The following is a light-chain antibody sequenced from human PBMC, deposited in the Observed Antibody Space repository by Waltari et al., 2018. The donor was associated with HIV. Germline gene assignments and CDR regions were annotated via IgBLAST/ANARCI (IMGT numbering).Light chain of an antibody. CDR3: SSFTSSSSPVQ. CDR1: ISDVGGYDF. Sequence: QSALTQPASVSGSPGQSITISCTGTISDVGGYDFVSAYKLHPGKAPKLMIYEVSNRPSGVSNRFSGSKSGNTASLTISGLQAEDEADYYCSSFTSSSSPVQFGGGTKLTVL. V-gene: IGLV2-14*01. CDR2: EVS. J-gene: IGLJ2*01.